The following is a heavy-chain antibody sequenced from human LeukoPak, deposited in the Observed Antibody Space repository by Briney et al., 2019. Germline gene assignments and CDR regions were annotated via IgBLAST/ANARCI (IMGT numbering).Heavy chain of an antibody. J-gene: IGHJ3*02. V-gene: IGHV3-53*01. CDR3: ASEYDLMGTGAFDI. CDR1: GFTVSSNY. CDR2: IYSGGST. D-gene: IGHD3/OR15-3a*01. Sequence: GGSLGLSCAASGFTVSSNYMSWVRQAPGKGLEWVSVIYSGGSTYYADSVKGRFTISRDNSKNTLYLQMNSLRAEDTAVYYCASEYDLMGTGAFDIWGQGTMVTVSS.